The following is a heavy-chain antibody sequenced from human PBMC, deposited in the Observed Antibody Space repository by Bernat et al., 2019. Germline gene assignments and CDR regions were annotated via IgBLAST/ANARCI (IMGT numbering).Heavy chain of an antibody. J-gene: IGHJ4*02. CDR1: EFTFGTYW. V-gene: IGHV3-7*03. Sequence: EVQLVQSGGDLVQPGGSLRLSCAASEFTFGTYWMSWLRLAPGKGLEWVALINQDGSGKFYADSVKGRFTISRDNAQNSLFLQVSSLGVEDKAMYYCTIARGDNHWGQGTLVTVSS. D-gene: IGHD5-24*01. CDR2: INQDGSGK. CDR3: TIARGDNH.